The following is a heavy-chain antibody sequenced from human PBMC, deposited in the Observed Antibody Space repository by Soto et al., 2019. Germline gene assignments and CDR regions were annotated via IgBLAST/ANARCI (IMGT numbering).Heavy chain of an antibody. Sequence: SVKVSCKASGGTFSSYAISWVRPAPGQGLEWMGGIIPIFGTANYAQKFQGRVTITADESTSTAYMELSSLRSEDTAVYYCARDIGVYYGSGTDAFDIWGQGTMVTVSS. CDR3: ARDIGVYYGSGTDAFDI. D-gene: IGHD3-10*01. CDR2: IIPIFGTA. V-gene: IGHV1-69*13. CDR1: GGTFSSYA. J-gene: IGHJ3*02.